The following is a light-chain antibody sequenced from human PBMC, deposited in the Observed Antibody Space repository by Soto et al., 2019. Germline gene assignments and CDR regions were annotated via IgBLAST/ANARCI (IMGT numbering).Light chain of an antibody. CDR2: DAS. J-gene: IGKJ2*01. CDR3: QQYDNLPYT. CDR1: QDISNY. Sequence: DIQMTQSPSSLSASVGDRVTITCQASQDISNYLNWYQQKPGKAPKLLIYDASNLETGVPSRFSGSGSGKDFTFTISSLKPEDIATYYCQQYDNLPYTFGQGTK. V-gene: IGKV1-33*01.